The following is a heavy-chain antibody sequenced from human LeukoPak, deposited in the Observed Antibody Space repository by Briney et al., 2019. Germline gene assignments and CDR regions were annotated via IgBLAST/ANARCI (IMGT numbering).Heavy chain of an antibody. CDR3: AREHYGDFDY. Sequence: SETLSLTCTVSGGSISSYYWSWTRQPPGKGLEWIGYIYYSGSTNYNPSLKSRVTISVDTSKNQFSLKLSSVTAADTAVYYCAREHYGDFDYCGQGTLFTVSS. D-gene: IGHD4-17*01. J-gene: IGHJ4*02. CDR1: GGSISSYY. CDR2: IYYSGST. V-gene: IGHV4-59*01.